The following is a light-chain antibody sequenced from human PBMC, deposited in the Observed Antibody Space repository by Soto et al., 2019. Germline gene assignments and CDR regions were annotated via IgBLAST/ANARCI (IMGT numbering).Light chain of an antibody. V-gene: IGKV1-5*03. CDR3: QQYYGYPWT. CDR1: QIIDSW. CDR2: RAS. J-gene: IGKJ1*01. Sequence: DVQLTQSPSTLSASVGDRVTITCLASQIIDSWLAWYQQKPGNAPKLMIYRASNLESGVPSRFSGSRSGAGFTLTIRGLQPDDFATYYCQQYYGYPWTFGPGTKVEVK.